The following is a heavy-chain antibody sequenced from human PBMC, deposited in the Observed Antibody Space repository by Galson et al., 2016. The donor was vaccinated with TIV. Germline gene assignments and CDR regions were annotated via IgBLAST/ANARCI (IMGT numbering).Heavy chain of an antibody. CDR2: IYYRGGT. CDR1: GGSINNGGYS. CDR3: ATPTTVTNDAFSI. D-gene: IGHD4-17*01. Sequence: TLSLTCTVSGGSINNGGYSWSWIRQPPGKGLEWIGYIYYRGGTKYNPSLKSRLTISLDTSKNQFSLQLSSVPAADTAVYFCATPTTVTNDAFSIWGQGTLVTVSS. J-gene: IGHJ3*02. V-gene: IGHV4-30-4*01.